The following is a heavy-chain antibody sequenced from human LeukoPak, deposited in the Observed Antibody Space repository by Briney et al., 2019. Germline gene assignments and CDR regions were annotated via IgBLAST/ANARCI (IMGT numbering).Heavy chain of an antibody. Sequence: SQTLSLTCTVSGGSISSGGYYWSWIRQHPGKGLEWIGYIYYSGSTYYNPSLKSRVTISVDTSKNQFSLKLSSVTAADTAVYYCARARITIFGVAPVDAFDIWGQGTMVTVSS. J-gene: IGHJ3*02. D-gene: IGHD3-3*01. CDR2: IYYSGST. CDR1: GGSISSGGYY. CDR3: ARARITIFGVAPVDAFDI. V-gene: IGHV4-31*03.